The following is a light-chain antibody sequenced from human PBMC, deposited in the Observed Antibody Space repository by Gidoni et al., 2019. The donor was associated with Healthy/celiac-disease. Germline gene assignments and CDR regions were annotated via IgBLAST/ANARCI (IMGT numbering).Light chain of an antibody. J-gene: IGKJ4*02. CDR2: AAA. V-gene: IGKV1-39*01. CDR3: QQSYSTPPL. Sequence: DIQMTQSTSSLSASVGDRVTITSRASHSISSYLTWYQQTPGKAPKLLIYAAACLQSGVPSRFSGSGSGTDFTLTISSLQPEDFATYYCQQSYSTPPLFGGXTKVEIK. CDR1: HSISSY.